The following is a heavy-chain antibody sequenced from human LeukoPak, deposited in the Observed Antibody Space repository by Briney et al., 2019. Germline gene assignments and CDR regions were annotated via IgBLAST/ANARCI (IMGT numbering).Heavy chain of an antibody. CDR1: GFTFSSYA. CDR2: ISGSGGRT. CDR3: AKPTVTDVWGFYGMDV. Sequence: GGSLRLSCSASGFTFSSYAMSWVRQAPGKGLEWVSTISGSGGRTYYANSVEGRFTFSRDNSKNTLYLQMNSLRAEDTAVYYCAKPTVTDVWGFYGMDVWGQGTTVTVSS. J-gene: IGHJ6*02. V-gene: IGHV3-23*01. D-gene: IGHD4-11*01.